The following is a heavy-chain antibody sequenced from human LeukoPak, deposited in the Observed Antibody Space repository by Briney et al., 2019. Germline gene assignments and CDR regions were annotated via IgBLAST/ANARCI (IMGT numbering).Heavy chain of an antibody. D-gene: IGHD6-13*01. CDR2: IYHSGST. CDR1: GGSISSGGYY. Sequence: SETLSLTCTVSGGSISSGGYYWSWIRQPPGKGLEWIGYIYHSGSTYYNPSLKSRVTISVDRSKNQFSLKLSSVTAADTAVYYCARDGGSSSSWITVNWYFDLWGRGTLVTVSS. CDR3: ARDGGSSSSWITVNWYFDL. J-gene: IGHJ2*01. V-gene: IGHV4-30-2*01.